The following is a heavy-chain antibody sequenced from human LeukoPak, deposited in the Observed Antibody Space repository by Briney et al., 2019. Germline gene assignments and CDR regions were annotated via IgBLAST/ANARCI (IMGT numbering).Heavy chain of an antibody. D-gene: IGHD5-18*01. CDR1: GYTFTGYY. Sequence: ASVKVSCKASGYTFTGYYMHWVRQAPGQGLEWMGWINPNSGGTNYAQKFQGRVTMTRDTSTSTAYMELSRLRSDDTAVYYCARVVRAWIQLYQLDYWGQGTLVTVSS. J-gene: IGHJ4*02. CDR3: ARVVRAWIQLYQLDY. V-gene: IGHV1-2*02. CDR2: INPNSGGT.